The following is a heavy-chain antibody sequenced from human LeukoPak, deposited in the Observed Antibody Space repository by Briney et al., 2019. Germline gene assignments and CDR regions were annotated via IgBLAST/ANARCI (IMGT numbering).Heavy chain of an antibody. J-gene: IGHJ4*02. V-gene: IGHV4-30-4*01. CDR1: GGSISSGDYY. CDR3: ARVYDFWSGYWVDY. CDR2: IYYSGST. D-gene: IGHD3-3*01. Sequence: SETLSLTCTVSGGSISSGDYYWSWIRQPPGKGLEWIGYIYYSGSTYYNPSLKSRVTISVDTSKNQLSLKLSSVTAADTAVYYCARVYDFWSGYWVDYWGQGTLVTVSS.